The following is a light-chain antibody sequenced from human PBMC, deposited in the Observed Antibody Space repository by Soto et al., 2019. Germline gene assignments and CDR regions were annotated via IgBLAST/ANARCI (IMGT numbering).Light chain of an antibody. V-gene: IGLV2-14*01. J-gene: IGLJ1*01. CDR2: KVS. CDR3: TSPTPGSLYV. Sequence: QSALTQPASVSGSPGQSITISCTGTSSDFGGYNYVSWYQQYPGRVHKLLIYKVSNRPSGISNRFSGSKSGNTASLTSSGLQAEDVADYFCTSPTPGSLYVFGSGTKLTVL. CDR1: SSDFGGYNY.